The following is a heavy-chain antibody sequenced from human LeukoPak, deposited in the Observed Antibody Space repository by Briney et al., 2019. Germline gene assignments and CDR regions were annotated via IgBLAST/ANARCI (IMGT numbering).Heavy chain of an antibody. V-gene: IGHV4-4*09. CDR2: IYTSGST. Sequence: SETLSLTCTVSGGSISSYYWSWIRQPPGKGLEWIGYIYTSGSTNYNPSLKSRVTISVDKSKNQFSLKLALVTAADRAGNNCAKQPPWYYYMDVWGKGTTVTVSS. CDR1: GGSISSYY. J-gene: IGHJ6*03. D-gene: IGHD5-18*01. CDR3: AKQPPWYYYMDV.